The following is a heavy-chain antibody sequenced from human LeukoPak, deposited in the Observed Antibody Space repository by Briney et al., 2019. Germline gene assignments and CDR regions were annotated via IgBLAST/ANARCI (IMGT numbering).Heavy chain of an antibody. V-gene: IGHV4-38-2*01. J-gene: IGHJ4*02. D-gene: IGHD3-22*01. CDR2: IYNSGST. CDR3: ARNSSGIHFDY. CDR1: GYSISNTYY. Sequence: PSETLSLTCAVSGYSISNTYYWGWIRQPPGRGLWWIGIIYNSGSTHYNPSLKSRVTISVDTSMNQFSLKLSSVTAADTAVYYCARNSSGIHFDYWGRGTLVTVSS.